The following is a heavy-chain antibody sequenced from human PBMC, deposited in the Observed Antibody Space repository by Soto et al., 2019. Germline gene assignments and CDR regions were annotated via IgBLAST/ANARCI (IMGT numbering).Heavy chain of an antibody. CDR1: GYTFTFRY. CDR2: ITPFKSDT. V-gene: IGHV1-45*02. J-gene: IGHJ3*02. D-gene: IGHD1-1*01. CDR3: ARSPFAGSDAFDI. Sequence: VKVSCKASGYTFTFRYLHWVRQAPGQALEWMGWITPFKSDTNYAQKFQDRVTITRDRSVSTAYMELSNLRSDDTAMYYCARSPFAGSDAFDIWGQGTIVTVSS.